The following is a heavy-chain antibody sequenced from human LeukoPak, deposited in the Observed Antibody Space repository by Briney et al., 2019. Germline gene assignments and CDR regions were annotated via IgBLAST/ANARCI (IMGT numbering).Heavy chain of an antibody. CDR1: GFTFSSYA. D-gene: IGHD3-22*01. CDR3: AHYDSSGYPGGMDV. J-gene: IGHJ6*02. Sequence: PGGSLRLSCAASGFTFSSYAMSWVRQAPGKGLEWVSAISGSGGSTYYADSVKGRFTISRDNSKNTLYLQMNSLRAEDTAVYYCAHYDSSGYPGGMDVWGQGTTVTVSS. V-gene: IGHV3-23*01. CDR2: ISGSGGST.